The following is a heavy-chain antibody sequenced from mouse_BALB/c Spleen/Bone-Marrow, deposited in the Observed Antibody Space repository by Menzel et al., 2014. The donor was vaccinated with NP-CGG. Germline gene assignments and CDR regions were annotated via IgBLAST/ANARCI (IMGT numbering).Heavy chain of an antibody. V-gene: IGHV3-8*02. D-gene: IGHD2-14*01. CDR1: GDSITSGY. CDR3: ARAGYRYDVGYAMDY. CDR2: ISHSGST. J-gene: IGHJ4*01. Sequence: EVQLPQSGPSLVNPSQTLSLTCSVTGDSITSGYWNWIRKFPGNKLEYMGYISHSGSTYYNPSLKSRISITRDTSKNQYYLQLNSVTTEDTATYYCARAGYRYDVGYAMDYWGQGTSVTVSS.